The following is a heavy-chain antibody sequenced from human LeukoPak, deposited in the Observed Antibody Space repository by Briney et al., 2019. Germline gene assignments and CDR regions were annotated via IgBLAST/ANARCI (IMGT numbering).Heavy chain of an antibody. V-gene: IGHV4-59*01. CDR3: ARVLVGNWFDP. J-gene: IGHJ5*02. Sequence: SETLSLTCTVSGGSISSYYWSWLRQPPGKGLEWVGYIYYSGSTNYNPSLKSRVTISVDTSKNQFSLKLSSVIAADTAVYYCARVLVGNWFDPWGQGTLVTVSS. CDR2: IYYSGST. D-gene: IGHD3-16*01. CDR1: GGSISSYY.